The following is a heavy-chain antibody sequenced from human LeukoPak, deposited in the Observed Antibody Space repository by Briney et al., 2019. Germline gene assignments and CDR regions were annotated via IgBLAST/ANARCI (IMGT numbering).Heavy chain of an antibody. V-gene: IGHV4-59*08. CDR1: GGSINSYY. Sequence: SETLSLTCTVSGGSINSYYWSWIRQPPGKGLEWIGYIFYSGSTNYNPSLKSRVTISVDTSKNQFSLKLSSVTAADTAVHYCARLISGVGYFDYWGQGTLVTVSS. CDR2: IFYSGST. J-gene: IGHJ4*02. D-gene: IGHD3-10*01. CDR3: ARLISGVGYFDY.